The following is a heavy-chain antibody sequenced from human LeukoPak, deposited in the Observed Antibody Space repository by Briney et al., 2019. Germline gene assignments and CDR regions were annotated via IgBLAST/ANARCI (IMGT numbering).Heavy chain of an antibody. CDR1: GLTFSTHA. J-gene: IGHJ4*02. CDR2: ISYGGRNK. Sequence: PGGSLRLSCITSGLTFSTHAIHWVRQAPGKGLEWVALISYGGRNKYYADSVKGRFTVSGDNSRNTVYLQMDNLRTEDTAVYHCAADPDYGGNPRGGTHYWGQGTLVTVSS. D-gene: IGHD4-23*01. V-gene: IGHV3-30*04. CDR3: AADPDYGGNPRGGTHY.